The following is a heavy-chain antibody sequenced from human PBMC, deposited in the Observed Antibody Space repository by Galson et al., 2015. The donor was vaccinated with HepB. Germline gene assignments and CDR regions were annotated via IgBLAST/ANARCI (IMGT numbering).Heavy chain of an antibody. CDR3: ARKGRAAANWFDP. D-gene: IGHD6-13*01. CDR2: MNPNSGNT. J-gene: IGHJ5*02. CDR1: GYTFTSYD. Sequence: SVKVSCKASGYTFTSYDINWVRQATGQGLEWMGWMNPNSGNTGYAQKFQGRVTMTRNTSISTAYMELSSLRSEDTAVYYCARKGRAAANWFDPWGQGTLVTVSS. V-gene: IGHV1-8*01.